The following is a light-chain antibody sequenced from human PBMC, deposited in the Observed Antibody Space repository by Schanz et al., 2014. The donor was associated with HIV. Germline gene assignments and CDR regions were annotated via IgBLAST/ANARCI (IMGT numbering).Light chain of an antibody. CDR3: CSYAGSSTRV. V-gene: IGLV1-47*01. J-gene: IGLJ3*02. Sequence: QSVLTQPPSASGTPGQRVTISCSGSSSNIGSNYVYWYQQLPGTAPKLLIYRNNQRPSGVPDRFSGSKSGNTASLTVSGLQAEDEADYYCCSYAGSSTRVFGGGTKLTVL. CDR2: RNN. CDR1: SSNIGSNY.